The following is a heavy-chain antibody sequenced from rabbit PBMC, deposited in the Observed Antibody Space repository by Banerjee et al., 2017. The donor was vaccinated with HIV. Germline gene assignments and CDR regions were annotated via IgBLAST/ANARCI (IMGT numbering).Heavy chain of an antibody. CDR1: GFSFSSYYY. CDR2: IYAGSSGST. J-gene: IGHJ4*01. CDR3: ARDLAGVIGWNFGL. V-gene: IGHV1S45*01. D-gene: IGHD4-1*01. Sequence: QEQLEESGGDLVKPEGSLTLTCTASGFSFSSYYYMCWVRQAPGKGLEWIACIYAGSSGSTYYASWAKGRFTISKTSSTTVTLQMTSLTAADTATYFCARDLAGVIGWNFGLWGPGTLVTVS.